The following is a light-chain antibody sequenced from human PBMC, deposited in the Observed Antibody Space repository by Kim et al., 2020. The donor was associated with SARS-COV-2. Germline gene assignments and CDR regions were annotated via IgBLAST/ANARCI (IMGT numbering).Light chain of an antibody. CDR2: YDS. V-gene: IGLV3-21*04. CDR1: SIGSKS. CDR3: QVWDSSSDHRVV. J-gene: IGLJ2*01. Sequence: GKTARLTCGGNSIGSKSVPWYQQKPGQAPVLVISYDSDRPSGIPERFSGSNSGNTATLTINRVETEDEADYYCQVWDSSSDHRVVFGGGTQLTVL.